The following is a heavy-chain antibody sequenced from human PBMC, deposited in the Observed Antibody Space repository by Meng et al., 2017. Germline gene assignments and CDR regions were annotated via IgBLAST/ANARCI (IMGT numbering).Heavy chain of an antibody. Sequence: VEVVQSGAKVKKPGASVNVSCKASGYTFTSYDINWVRQATGQGLEWMGWMNPNSGNTGYAQKFQGRVTMTRNTSISTAYMELSSLRSEDTAVYYCARQYSSSWYWFDPWGQGTLVTVSS. D-gene: IGHD6-13*01. V-gene: IGHV1-8*01. CDR2: MNPNSGNT. J-gene: IGHJ5*02. CDR1: GYTFTSYD. CDR3: ARQYSSSWYWFDP.